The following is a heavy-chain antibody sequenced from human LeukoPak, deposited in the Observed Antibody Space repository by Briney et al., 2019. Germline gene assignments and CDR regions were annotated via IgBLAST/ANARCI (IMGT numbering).Heavy chain of an antibody. Sequence: PSETLSLTCTVSGGSISSSSYYWGWIRQPPGKGLEWIGGIYYSGSTYYNPSHKSRVTISVDTSKNQFSLKLSSVTAADTAVYYCARLGRGVAVAGFDYWGQGTLVTVSS. V-gene: IGHV4-39*01. D-gene: IGHD6-19*01. CDR2: IYYSGST. CDR3: ARLGRGVAVAGFDY. J-gene: IGHJ4*02. CDR1: GGSISSSSYY.